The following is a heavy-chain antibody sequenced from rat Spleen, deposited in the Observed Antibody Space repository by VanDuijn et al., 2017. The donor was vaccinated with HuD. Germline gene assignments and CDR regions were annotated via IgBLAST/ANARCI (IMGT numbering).Heavy chain of an antibody. CDR3: ARSIYYYGSYVMDA. D-gene: IGHD1-2*01. CDR2: VNSAGTP. V-gene: IGHV3-3*01. CDR1: GFSITSAYR. J-gene: IGHJ4*01. Sequence: EVQLQESGPGLVKPSQSLSLTCSVTGFSITSAYRWNWIRKFPGHKLEWMGYVNSAGTPNYNPSLKSRISISRGTSENQFFLQVNSVTTEDTGTYYCARSIYYYGSYVMDAWGQGASVTVSS.